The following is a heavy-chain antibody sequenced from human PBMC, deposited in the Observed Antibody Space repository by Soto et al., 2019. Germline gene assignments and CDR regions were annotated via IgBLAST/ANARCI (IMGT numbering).Heavy chain of an antibody. V-gene: IGHV1-8*01. D-gene: IGHD3-3*01. Sequence: ASVKVSCKASGYHFTSYDINWVRQATGQGLEWMGWMNPNSGNTGYAQNFQGRVTMTRNTSISTAYMELRSLRSEDTAVYYCARGGLITIFGVVITENYGMDVWGQGTTVTVSS. CDR3: ARGGLITIFGVVITENYGMDV. CDR1: GYHFTSYD. J-gene: IGHJ6*02. CDR2: MNPNSGNT.